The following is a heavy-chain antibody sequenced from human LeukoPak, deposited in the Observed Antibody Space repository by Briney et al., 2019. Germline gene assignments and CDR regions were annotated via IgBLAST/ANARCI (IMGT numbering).Heavy chain of an antibody. J-gene: IGHJ4*02. V-gene: IGHV3-7*01. D-gene: IGHD3-10*01. CDR3: ARDYSNGSGSYYPY. CDR2: IKQDGSEK. CDR1: GFTFSSYW. Sequence: GGSLRLSCAASGFTFSSYWMSWVRQAPGKGLEWVANIKQDGSEKYYVDSVKGRFTISRDNAKNSLYLQMNSLRAEDTAVYYCARDYSNGSGSYYPYWGQGTLVTVSS.